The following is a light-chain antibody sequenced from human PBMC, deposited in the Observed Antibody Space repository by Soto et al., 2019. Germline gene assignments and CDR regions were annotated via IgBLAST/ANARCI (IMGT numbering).Light chain of an antibody. V-gene: IGLV1-47*01. CDR3: AAWDDGLSGYV. J-gene: IGLJ1*01. CDR1: SSNIRSNY. CDR2: RNS. Sequence: QSVLTQPPSASGTPGQRVTISCSGSSSNIRSNYVYWYHQLPGTAPKLLIHRNSLRPSGVPDRFSGSKSGTSASLAMGGLRSEDGADYFCAAWDDGLSGYVFGTGTEVTVL.